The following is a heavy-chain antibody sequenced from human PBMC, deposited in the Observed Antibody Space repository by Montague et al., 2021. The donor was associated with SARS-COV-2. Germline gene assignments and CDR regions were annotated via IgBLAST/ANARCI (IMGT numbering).Heavy chain of an antibody. CDR3: ARVTMTADAFDI. CDR1: GASVGSSD. CDR2: FYSVGST. D-gene: IGHD1-14*01. Sequence: SETLSLTCTVSGASVGSSDWGWIRQSPGKGLEWIGYFYSVGSTSYNPSLKSRATISRDTSKNQFSLKVRSVTAADTAVYYCARVTMTADAFDIWGQGTMVTVSS. J-gene: IGHJ3*02. V-gene: IGHV4-59*02.